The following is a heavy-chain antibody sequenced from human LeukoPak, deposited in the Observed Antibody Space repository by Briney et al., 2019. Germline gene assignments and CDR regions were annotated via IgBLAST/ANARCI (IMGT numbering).Heavy chain of an antibody. CDR1: GGAFSSYA. D-gene: IGHD5-12*01. Sequence: GSSVKVSCKASGGAFSSYAISWVRQAPGQGLEWMGRIIPIFGTANYAQKFQGRVTITTDESTSTAYMELSSLRSEDTAVYYCARGNIVATTFDYWGQGTLVTVSS. V-gene: IGHV1-69*05. J-gene: IGHJ4*02. CDR2: IIPIFGTA. CDR3: ARGNIVATTFDY.